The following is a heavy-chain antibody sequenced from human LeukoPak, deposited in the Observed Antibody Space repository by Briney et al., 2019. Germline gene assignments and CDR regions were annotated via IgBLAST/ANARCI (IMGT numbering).Heavy chain of an antibody. J-gene: IGHJ4*02. V-gene: IGHV4-61*01. CDR2: IYYSGST. CDR1: GGSVSSGSYY. Sequence: SETLSFTCTVSGGSVSSGSYYWSWIRQPPGKGLEWIGYIYYSGSTNYNPSLKSRVTISVDTSKNQFSLKLSSVTAADTAVYYCARGTIPQYYFDYWGQGTLVTVSS. CDR3: ARGTIPQYYFDY. D-gene: IGHD3-3*01.